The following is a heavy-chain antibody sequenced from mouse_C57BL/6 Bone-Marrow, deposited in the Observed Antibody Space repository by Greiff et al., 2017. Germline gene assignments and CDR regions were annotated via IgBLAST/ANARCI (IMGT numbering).Heavy chain of an antibody. Sequence: EVKVEESGAELVRPGASVKLSCTASGFNIKDDYMHWVKQRPEQGLEWIGWIDPENGGTEYASKFQGKATITADTSSNTAYLQLSSLTSEDTAVYYCTTYDYDGAWFAYWGQGTLVTVSA. V-gene: IGHV14-4*01. CDR3: TTYDYDGAWFAY. CDR1: GFNIKDDY. CDR2: IDPENGGT. J-gene: IGHJ3*01. D-gene: IGHD2-4*01.